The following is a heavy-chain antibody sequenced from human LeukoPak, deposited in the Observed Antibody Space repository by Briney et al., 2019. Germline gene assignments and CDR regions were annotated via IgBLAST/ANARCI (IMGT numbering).Heavy chain of an antibody. V-gene: IGHV3-48*04. CDR2: FTYTGSTK. J-gene: IGHJ4*02. CDR3: AKSDHYDSSGGLCY. Sequence: GGSLRLSCAAYGYTLSNYRMSWVPQTRGKGLEWLSYFTYTGSTKYYADCVRRRFTISRDNAKNSLYLQMNSLRAEDTALYYCAKSDHYDSSGGLCYWGEGTLVTVSS. D-gene: IGHD3-22*01. CDR1: GYTLSNYR.